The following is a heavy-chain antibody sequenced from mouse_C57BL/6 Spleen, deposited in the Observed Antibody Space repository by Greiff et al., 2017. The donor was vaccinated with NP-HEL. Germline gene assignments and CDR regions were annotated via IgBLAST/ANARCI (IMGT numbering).Heavy chain of an antibody. Sequence: QVQLQQPGAELVRPGSSVKLSCKASGYTFTSYWMDWVKQRPGQGLEWIGNIYPSDSETHYNQKFKDKATLTVDKSSSTAYMQLSSLSSEDSAVYSCVRRDETGTASWFVYWGQVTLVTVSA. CDR1: GYTFTSYW. CDR2: IYPSDSET. J-gene: IGHJ3*01. CDR3: VRRDETGTASWFVY. V-gene: IGHV1-61*01. D-gene: IGHD4-1*01.